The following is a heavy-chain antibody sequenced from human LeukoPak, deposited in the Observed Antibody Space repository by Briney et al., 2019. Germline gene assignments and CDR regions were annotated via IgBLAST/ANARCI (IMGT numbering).Heavy chain of an antibody. V-gene: IGHV3-30*04. D-gene: IGHD3-10*01. J-gene: IGHJ4*02. CDR1: GFTFSSYA. CDR2: ISYDGSNK. Sequence: PGGSLRLSCAVSGFTFSSYAMHWVRQAPGKGLEWVAVISYDGSNKYYADSVKGRFTISRDNSKNTLYLQMNSLRAEDTAVYYCAREGYYGSGSYYSENYFDYWGQGTLVTVSS. CDR3: AREGYYGSGSYYSENYFDY.